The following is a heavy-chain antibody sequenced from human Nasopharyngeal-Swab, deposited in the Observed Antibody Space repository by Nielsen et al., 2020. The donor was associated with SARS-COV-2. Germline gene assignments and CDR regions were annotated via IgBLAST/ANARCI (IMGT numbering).Heavy chain of an antibody. D-gene: IGHD3-10*01. CDR3: ARSRFGEFWFLFDP. V-gene: IGHV3-23*01. Sequence: GGSLRLSCAASGFTFSSYAMSWVRQAPGKGLEWVSAISGSGGSTYYADSVKGRFTISRDNSKNTLYLQMNSLKASDTAMYYCARSRFGEFWFLFDPWGQGTLVTVSS. CDR1: GFTFSSYA. J-gene: IGHJ5*02. CDR2: ISGSGGST.